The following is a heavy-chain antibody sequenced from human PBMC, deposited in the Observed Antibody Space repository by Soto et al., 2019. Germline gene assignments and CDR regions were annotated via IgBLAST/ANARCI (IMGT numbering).Heavy chain of an antibody. CDR2: IYWDDDK. D-gene: IGHD1-1*01. V-gene: IGHV2-5*02. J-gene: IGHJ4*02. CDR3: AHRLAGSNWNGGYFDY. CDR1: GFSLTSRPMG. Sequence: QITLKESAPTRVKPTQTLTLTCTFSGFSLTSRPMGVGWIRQPPGKTLEWLAFIYWDDDKRYSPSLRSRLTITQDTSGNQVVLTMTNRDPMDTATYYCAHRLAGSNWNGGYFDYWGQGALVTVSS.